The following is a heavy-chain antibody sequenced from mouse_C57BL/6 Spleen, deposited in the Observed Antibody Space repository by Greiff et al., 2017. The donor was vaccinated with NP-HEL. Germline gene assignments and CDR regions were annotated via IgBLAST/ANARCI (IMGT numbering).Heavy chain of an antibody. J-gene: IGHJ1*03. CDR3: ARDGYYEYFDV. CDR1: GFTFSSYA. D-gene: IGHD2-3*01. Sequence: LVESGGGLVKPGGSLKLSCAASGFTFSSYAMSWVRQTPEKRLEWVATISDGGSYTYYPDNVKGRFTISRDNAKNNLYLQMSHLKSEDTAMYYCARDGYYEYFDVWGTGTTVTVSS. CDR2: ISDGGSYT. V-gene: IGHV5-4*01.